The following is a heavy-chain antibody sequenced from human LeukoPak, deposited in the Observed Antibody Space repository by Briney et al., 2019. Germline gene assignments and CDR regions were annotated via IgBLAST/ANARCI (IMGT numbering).Heavy chain of an antibody. CDR2: ISGGGGST. CDR1: GFTFSSYA. J-gene: IGHJ5*02. D-gene: IGHD2-2*01. Sequence: GGSLRLSCAASGFTFSSYAMSWVRQAPGKGLEWVSAISGGGGSTYYADSVKGRFTISRDNSRNTLYLQMNSLRAEDTALYYCVKAIGREVPAASRWSDPWGQGTLVTVSS. CDR3: VKAIGREVPAASRWSDP. V-gene: IGHV3-23*01.